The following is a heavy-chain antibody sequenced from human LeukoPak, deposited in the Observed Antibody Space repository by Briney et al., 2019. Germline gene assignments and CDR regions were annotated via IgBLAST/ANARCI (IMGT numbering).Heavy chain of an antibody. J-gene: IGHJ4*02. CDR2: ISAYNGNT. D-gene: IGHD3-22*01. Sequence: ASVKVSCKASGYTFTSYGISWVRQAPGQGLEWMGWISAYNGNTNYAQKLQGRVTMTTDTFTSTAYMELRSLRSDDTAVYYCARWDYYDSSGYYDYWGQGTLVTVSS. CDR3: ARWDYYDSSGYYDY. CDR1: GYTFTSYG. V-gene: IGHV1-18*01.